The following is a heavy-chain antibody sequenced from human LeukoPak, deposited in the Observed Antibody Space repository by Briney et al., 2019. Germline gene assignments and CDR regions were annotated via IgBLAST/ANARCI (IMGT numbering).Heavy chain of an antibody. D-gene: IGHD3-9*01. CDR1: GYTFTGYY. Sequence: ASVNVSCTASGYTFTGYYMHWVRQAPGQGLEWMGWINPNSGGTNYAQKFQGRVTMTRDTSISTAYMELSRLRSDDTAVYYCARLRYFDWLSPGPFDYWGQGTLVTVSS. CDR3: ARLRYFDWLSPGPFDY. J-gene: IGHJ4*02. V-gene: IGHV1-2*02. CDR2: INPNSGGT.